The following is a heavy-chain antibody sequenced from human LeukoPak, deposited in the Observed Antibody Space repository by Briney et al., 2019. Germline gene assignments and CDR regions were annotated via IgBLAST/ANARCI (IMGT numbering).Heavy chain of an antibody. CDR1: GGTFSSYA. Sequence: SVKVSCKASGGTFSSYAISWVQQAPGQGLEWMGGIIPIFGTANYAQKFQGRVTITADESTSTAYMELSSLRSEDTAVYYCARGRDGYNPLDYWGQGTLVTVSS. CDR3: ARGRDGYNPLDY. V-gene: IGHV1-69*13. D-gene: IGHD5-24*01. CDR2: IIPIFGTA. J-gene: IGHJ4*02.